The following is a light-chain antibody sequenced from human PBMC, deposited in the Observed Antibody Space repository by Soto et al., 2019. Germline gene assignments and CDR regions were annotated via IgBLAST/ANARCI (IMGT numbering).Light chain of an antibody. CDR3: QQRSNWSPPFT. J-gene: IGKJ2*01. V-gene: IGKV3-11*01. Sequence: EVVLTQSPATLSLSPGETATLSCRASRNIDIYVAWYQQRPGQAPRLLLYDAFQRAAGIPARFSGSGSGTGFTLTFTSLEPEDFAIYYCQQRSNWSPPFTFGQGTKLEI. CDR2: DAF. CDR1: RNIDIY.